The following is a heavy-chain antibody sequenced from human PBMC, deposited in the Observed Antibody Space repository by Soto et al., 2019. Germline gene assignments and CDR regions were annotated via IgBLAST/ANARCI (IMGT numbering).Heavy chain of an antibody. Sequence: ASVKVSCKASEYTFNNYDIHWVRQAPGQRLEWMGWINTGNGNTEYSQRFQGRVTITRDTSATTAHMELSSLTSEDTAVYYCAVNPAYPYWGQGTPVTVSS. CDR1: EYTFNNYD. CDR2: INTGNGNT. D-gene: IGHD3-16*01. J-gene: IGHJ4*02. V-gene: IGHV1-3*04. CDR3: AVNPAYPY.